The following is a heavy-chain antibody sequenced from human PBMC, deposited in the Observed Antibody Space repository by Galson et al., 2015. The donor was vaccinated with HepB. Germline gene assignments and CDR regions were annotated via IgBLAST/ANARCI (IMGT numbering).Heavy chain of an antibody. CDR3: ALAGVLDGYNSH. CDR1: GFTFSSYA. Sequence: SLRLSCAASGFTFSSYAMSWVRQAPGKGLEWVSAISGSGGSTYYADSVKGRFTISRDNSKNSLYLQMNSLRAEDTAVYYCALAGVLDGYNSHWGQGTLVTVSS. J-gene: IGHJ4*02. D-gene: IGHD5-24*01. V-gene: IGHV3-23*01. CDR2: ISGSGGST.